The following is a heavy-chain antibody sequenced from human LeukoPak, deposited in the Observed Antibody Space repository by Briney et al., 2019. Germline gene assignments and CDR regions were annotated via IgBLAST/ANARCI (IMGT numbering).Heavy chain of an antibody. V-gene: IGHV4-39*01. Sequence: SETLSLTCTVSGVSIGSSSYYWGWIRQPPGKGLEWIGTIYYSGSTYYNPSLKSRVTISVDTSQNQFSLRLSSVTAADTAVYYCARPGITGTTVSYFDYWDQGTLVTVSS. CDR3: ARPGITGTTVSYFDY. CDR2: IYYSGST. D-gene: IGHD1-7*01. J-gene: IGHJ4*02. CDR1: GVSIGSSSYY.